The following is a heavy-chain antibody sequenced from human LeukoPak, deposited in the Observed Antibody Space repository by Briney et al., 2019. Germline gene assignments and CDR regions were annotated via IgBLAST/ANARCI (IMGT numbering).Heavy chain of an antibody. V-gene: IGHV4-34*01. CDR2: INHSGST. Sequence: PGGSLRLSCAASGFTFSGYWMTWVRQPPGKGLEWIGEINHSGSTNYNPSLKSRVTISVDTSKNQFSLKLSSVTAADTAVYYCARAGRQWLVLPYWFDPWGQGTLVTVSS. D-gene: IGHD6-19*01. CDR3: ARAGRQWLVLPYWFDP. J-gene: IGHJ5*02. CDR1: GFTFSGYW.